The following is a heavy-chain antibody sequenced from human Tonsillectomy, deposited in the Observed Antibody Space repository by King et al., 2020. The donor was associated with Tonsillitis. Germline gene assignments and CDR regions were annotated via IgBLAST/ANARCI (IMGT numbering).Heavy chain of an antibody. CDR1: GFTFSSYD. CDR2: IGTAGDT. D-gene: IGHD2-2*01. CDR3: ARTYCSSTSCYDYFDY. J-gene: IGHJ4*02. Sequence: VQLVESGGGLVQPGGSLRLSCAASGFTFSSYDMHWVRQATGKGLEWVSAIGTAGDTSYPGSVKGRFTISRENAKNSLYLQMNSLRAGDTAVYYCARTYCSSTSCYDYFDYWGQGTLVTVSS. V-gene: IGHV3-13*01.